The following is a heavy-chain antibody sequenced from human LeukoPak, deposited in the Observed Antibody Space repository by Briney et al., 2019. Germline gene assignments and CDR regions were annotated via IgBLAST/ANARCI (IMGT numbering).Heavy chain of an antibody. CDR1: GGTFSSYA. V-gene: IGHV1-69*05. CDR3: ARERGVTRYFDY. Sequence: SVKVSCKASGGTFSSYAISWVRQAPGQGLEWMGGIIPIFGTANYAQKFQGRVTITTDESTGTAYMELSSLRSEDTAVYYCARERGVTRYFDYWGQGTLVTVSS. D-gene: IGHD2-15*01. J-gene: IGHJ4*02. CDR2: IIPIFGTA.